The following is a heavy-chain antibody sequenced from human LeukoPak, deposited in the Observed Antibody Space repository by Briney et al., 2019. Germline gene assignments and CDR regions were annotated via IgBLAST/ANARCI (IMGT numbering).Heavy chain of an antibody. CDR1: GFTFSTYA. Sequence: GGSLRLSCAASGFTFSTYAMSWVRQAPGKGLQWVSGIGGSGGSTYYADSVKGRFTISRDNAKNTLSLQMNSLRAEDTAVYYCARDRSISAAGDTYWGQGTLVTVSS. CDR2: IGGSGGST. V-gene: IGHV3-23*01. CDR3: ARDRSISAAGDTY. J-gene: IGHJ4*02. D-gene: IGHD6-13*01.